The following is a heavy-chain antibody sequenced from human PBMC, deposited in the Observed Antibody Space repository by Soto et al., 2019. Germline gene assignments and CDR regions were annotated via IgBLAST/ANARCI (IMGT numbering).Heavy chain of an antibody. CDR1: GGSISSYY. Sequence: QVQLQESGPGLVKPSETLSLTCTVSGGSISSYYWSWIRQPPGKGLEWIGYIYYSGSTNYNPSLKSRVTISVDTSKNQFPLKLSSVTAADTAVYYCAGAFSDFGDYFPFDYWGQGTLVTVSS. V-gene: IGHV4-59*01. D-gene: IGHD4-17*01. CDR3: AGAFSDFGDYFPFDY. J-gene: IGHJ4*02. CDR2: IYYSGST.